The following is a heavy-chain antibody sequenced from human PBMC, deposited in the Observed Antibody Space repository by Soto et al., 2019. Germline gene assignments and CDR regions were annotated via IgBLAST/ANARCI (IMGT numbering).Heavy chain of an antibody. D-gene: IGHD7-27*01. CDR2: IKSKTDGGTT. Sequence: GSLRLSCAASGFTFSNAWMNWVRQAPGKGLEWVGRIKSKTDGGTTDYAAPVKGRFTISRDDSKNTLYLQMNSLKTEDTAVYYCTTAMNWGPTYYYYGMDVWGQGTTVTVSS. CDR1: GFTFSNAW. V-gene: IGHV3-15*07. CDR3: TTAMNWGPTYYYYGMDV. J-gene: IGHJ6*02.